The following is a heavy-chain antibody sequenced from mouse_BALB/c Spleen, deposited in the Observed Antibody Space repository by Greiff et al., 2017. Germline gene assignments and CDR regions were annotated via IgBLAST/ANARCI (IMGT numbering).Heavy chain of an antibody. V-gene: IGHV1-20*02. CDR2: INPYNGDT. Sequence: EVQLQQSGPELVKPGASVKISCKASGYSFTGYFMNWVMQSHGKSLEWIGRINPYNGDTFYNQKFKGKATLTVDKSSSTAHMELRSLASEDSAVYYCARGGYLDYWGQGTSVTVSS. J-gene: IGHJ4*01. CDR1: GYSFTGYF. CDR3: ARGGYLDY.